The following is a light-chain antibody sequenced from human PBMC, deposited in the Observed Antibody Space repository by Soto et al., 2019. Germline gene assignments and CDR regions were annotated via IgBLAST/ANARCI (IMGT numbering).Light chain of an antibody. V-gene: IGLV2-14*01. CDR2: EVS. Sequence: QSALTQPASVSGSPGQSITISCTGTSSDVGGYNYVSWYQQHPGKAPKLMIYEVSNRPSGVSNRFSGSKSGNTASLTISGLQAEDEADYYCSSYTSSGGYVFGTGTKLTV. CDR3: SSYTSSGGYV. CDR1: SSDVGGYNY. J-gene: IGLJ1*01.